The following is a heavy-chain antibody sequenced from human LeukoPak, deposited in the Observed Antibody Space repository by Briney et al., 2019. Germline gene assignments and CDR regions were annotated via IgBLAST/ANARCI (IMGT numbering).Heavy chain of an antibody. D-gene: IGHD2-2*01. CDR1: GYSFTSYA. V-gene: IGHV1-3*04. Sequence: GASVKVSCKASGYSFTSYALHWVRQAPGQSLEWMGWINTGSGNTEYPQKFQGRVTFTRDTSASTAYMELTSLRSEDTAVYFCARETFGTSRPNDCWDQGTLVTVSS. CDR3: ARETFGTSRPNDC. J-gene: IGHJ4*02. CDR2: INTGSGNT.